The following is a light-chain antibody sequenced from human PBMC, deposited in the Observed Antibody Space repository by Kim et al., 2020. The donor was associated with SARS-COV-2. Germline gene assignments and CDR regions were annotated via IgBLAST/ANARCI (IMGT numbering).Light chain of an antibody. CDR2: QDS. CDR1: KLGDKY. J-gene: IGLJ3*02. V-gene: IGLV3-1*01. Sequence: GSPGQTASITCSGDKLGDKYACWYQQKPGQSPVLVIYQDSKRPSGIPERFSGSNSGNTATLTISGTQAMDEADYYCQAWDSSTGVFGGGTKLTVL. CDR3: QAWDSSTGV.